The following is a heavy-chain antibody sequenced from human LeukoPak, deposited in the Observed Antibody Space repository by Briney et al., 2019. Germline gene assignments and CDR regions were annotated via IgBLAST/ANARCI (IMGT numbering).Heavy chain of an antibody. D-gene: IGHD6-19*01. J-gene: IGHJ4*02. Sequence: QPGGSLRLSCAASGFTFSSYGMSWVRQAPGKGLEWVSAISGSGGSTYYADSVKGRFTTSRDNSKNTLYLQMTSLRAEDTAVYYCAKISSGLVRDYFDYWGQGTLVTVSS. CDR2: ISGSGGST. CDR1: GFTFSSYG. V-gene: IGHV3-23*01. CDR3: AKISSGLVRDYFDY.